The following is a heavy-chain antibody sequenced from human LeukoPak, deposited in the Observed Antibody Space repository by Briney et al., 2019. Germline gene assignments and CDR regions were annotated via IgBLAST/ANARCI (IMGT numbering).Heavy chain of an antibody. J-gene: IGHJ4*02. D-gene: IGHD2-8*02. CDR1: RFSFSSYA. Sequence: GGSLRHSSAAPRFSFSSYAMSWVRQALGKGREWVSAISGSGGSTYYADSVKGRFTISRDNSKNTLYLQMNSLRAEDTAVYYCAKDWWPIDYWGQGTLVTVSS. CDR3: AKDWWPIDY. V-gene: IGHV3-23*01. CDR2: ISGSGGST.